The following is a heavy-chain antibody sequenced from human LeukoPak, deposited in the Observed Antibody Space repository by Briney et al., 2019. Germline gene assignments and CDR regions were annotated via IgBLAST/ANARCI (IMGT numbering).Heavy chain of an antibody. J-gene: IGHJ2*01. CDR3: ARPSHYDDYVYWYFDL. V-gene: IGHV4-39*01. Sequence: PSETLSLTCTVSGGPISSSSYYWAWIRQPPGKGLEWIGSISYSGSTFYNPSLKSRVTISVDTSKNQFSLRLSSVTAADTAVYYCARPSHYDDYVYWYFDLWGRGTLVTVSS. CDR1: GGPISSSSYY. D-gene: IGHD4-17*01. CDR2: ISYSGST.